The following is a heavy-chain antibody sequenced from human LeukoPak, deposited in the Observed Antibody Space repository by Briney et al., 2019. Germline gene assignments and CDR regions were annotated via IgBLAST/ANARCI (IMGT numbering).Heavy chain of an antibody. D-gene: IGHD6-13*01. V-gene: IGHV3-11*01. CDR3: AKDILAAGLFFDY. CDR2: IDMSGTTI. J-gene: IGHJ4*02. CDR1: GFTFSGYY. Sequence: GGSLRLSCAASGFTFSGYYMGWVRQAPGKGLEWVSYIDMSGTTIYYADSVKGRFTISRDNAKNSLFLQMNSLRAEDTAVYYCAKDILAAGLFFDYWGQGALVTVSS.